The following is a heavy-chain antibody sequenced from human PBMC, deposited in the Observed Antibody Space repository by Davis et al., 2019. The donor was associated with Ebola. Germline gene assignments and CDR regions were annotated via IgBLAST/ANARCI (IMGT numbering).Heavy chain of an antibody. Sequence: PSETLSLTCGVSGGSISGSHYYWAWTRPSPGKGLEWIGSIYYSGSTHYNPSLKSRVTISVDASKNQFSLKIHSLTAADSALYFCARNLTDRSGYCSGCFDPWGQGILVTVSS. CDR2: IYYSGST. CDR3: ARNLTDRSGYCSGCFDP. CDR1: GGSISGSHYY. J-gene: IGHJ5*02. D-gene: IGHD3-22*01. V-gene: IGHV4-39*07.